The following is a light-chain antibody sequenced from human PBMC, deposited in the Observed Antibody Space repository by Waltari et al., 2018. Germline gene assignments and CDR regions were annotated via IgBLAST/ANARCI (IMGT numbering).Light chain of an antibody. V-gene: IGKV3-15*01. Sequence: EIVMTQSPATLSVSPVERATLSCRASQTVSTSLAWYQQKPGQAPRPLIYVASTRATGIPAGFSGSGSGTEFTLTITSLQSEDFAVYFCQQYNNWPPGTFGQGTKVEIK. J-gene: IGKJ1*01. CDR1: QTVSTS. CDR2: VAS. CDR3: QQYNNWPPGT.